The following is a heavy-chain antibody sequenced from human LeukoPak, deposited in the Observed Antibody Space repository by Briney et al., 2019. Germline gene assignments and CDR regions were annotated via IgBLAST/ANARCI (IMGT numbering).Heavy chain of an antibody. D-gene: IGHD2-15*01. J-gene: IGHJ5*02. Sequence: SETLSHTRIDSGGSLRSYSWSWIRPHPGKGLQWIAHIYYSGSIKYNPSLPSRVTIPVHKSKNQFSLRLSSVTAAATTVYYCARPRFLGYWSGGSCFGRGAWFDRGGQGTLVTVSS. CDR1: GGSLRSYS. V-gene: IGHV4-59*08. CDR3: ARPRFLGYWSGGSCFGRGAWFDR. CDR2: IYYSGSI.